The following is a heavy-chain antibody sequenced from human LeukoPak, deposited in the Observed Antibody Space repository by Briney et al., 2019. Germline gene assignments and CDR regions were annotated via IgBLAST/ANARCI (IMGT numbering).Heavy chain of an antibody. CDR2: ISGSGGST. CDR1: GFTFSSYA. Sequence: GGSLRLSCAASGFTFSSYAMSWVRQAPGKGLEWVSAISGSGGSTYYADSVKGRFTISRDNSKNTLYLQMNSLRAEDTAVYYCAKEYAIFGVVMNAFDIGGQGTMVTVSS. V-gene: IGHV3-23*01. J-gene: IGHJ3*02. CDR3: AKEYAIFGVVMNAFDI. D-gene: IGHD3-3*01.